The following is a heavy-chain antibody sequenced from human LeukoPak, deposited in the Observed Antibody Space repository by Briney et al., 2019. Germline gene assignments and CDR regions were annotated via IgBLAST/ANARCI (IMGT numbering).Heavy chain of an antibody. CDR3: ARLAAAGNFDY. CDR2: IYYSGST. Sequence: SQTLSLTCTVSGGSISSSSYYWGWIRQPPGKGLEWIGSIYYSGSTYYNPSLKSRVTISVDTSKNQFSLKLSSVTAADTAVYYCARLAAAGNFDYWGQGTLVTVSS. V-gene: IGHV4-39*01. D-gene: IGHD6-13*01. CDR1: GGSISSSSYY. J-gene: IGHJ4*02.